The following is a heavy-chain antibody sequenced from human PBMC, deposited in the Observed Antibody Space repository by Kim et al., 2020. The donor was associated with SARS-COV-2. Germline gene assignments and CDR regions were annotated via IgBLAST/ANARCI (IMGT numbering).Heavy chain of an antibody. CDR1: GYTLTELS. Sequence: ASVKVSCKVSGYTLTELSMHWVRQAPGKGLEWMGGFDPEDGETIYAQKFQGRVTMTEDTSTDTAYMELSSLRSEDTAVYYCATRTITGTTWYYYGMDVWGQGTTVTVSS. D-gene: IGHD1-7*01. J-gene: IGHJ6*02. CDR3: ATRTITGTTWYYYGMDV. V-gene: IGHV1-24*01. CDR2: FDPEDGET.